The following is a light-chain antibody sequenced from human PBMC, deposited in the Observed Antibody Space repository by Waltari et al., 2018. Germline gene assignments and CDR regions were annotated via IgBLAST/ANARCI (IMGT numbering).Light chain of an antibody. CDR2: GNS. Sequence: QSVLTQPPSVSGAPGQRVTISCTGSSSNIGAGYDVPWYQQLPGTAPKLLIDGNSNRPSGVPDRFSGSKSGTSASLAITGLQAEDEADYYCQSYDSSLKEVFGTGTKVTVL. V-gene: IGLV1-40*01. CDR1: SSNIGAGYD. J-gene: IGLJ1*01. CDR3: QSYDSSLKEV.